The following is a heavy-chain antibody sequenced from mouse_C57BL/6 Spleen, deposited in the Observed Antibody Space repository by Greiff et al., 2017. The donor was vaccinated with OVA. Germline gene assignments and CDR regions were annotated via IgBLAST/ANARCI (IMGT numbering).Heavy chain of an antibody. J-gene: IGHJ3*01. Sequence: DVKLQESGPGLVKPSQSLSLTCSVTGYSITSGYYWNWIRQFPGNKLEWMGYISYDGSNNYNPSLKNRISITRDTSKNQFFLKLNSVTTEDTATYYCARDTGYWGQGTLVTVSA. CDR1: GYSITSGYY. V-gene: IGHV3-6*01. CDR3: ARDTGY. D-gene: IGHD1-1*01. CDR2: ISYDGSN.